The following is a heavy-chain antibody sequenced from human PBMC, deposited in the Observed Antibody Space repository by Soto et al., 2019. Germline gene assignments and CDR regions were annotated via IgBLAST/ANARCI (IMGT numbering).Heavy chain of an antibody. J-gene: IGHJ6*02. Sequence: ASVKVSCKASGYTFTSYYMHWVRQAPGQGLEWMGWISAYNGNTNYAQKLQGRVTMTTDTSTSTAYMELSSLRSEDTAVYYCARDRYSYYDFWSGSLPYYYFGMDVWGQGTTVTVSS. CDR1: GYTFTSYY. D-gene: IGHD3-3*01. CDR3: ARDRYSYYDFWSGSLPYYYFGMDV. V-gene: IGHV1-18*04. CDR2: ISAYNGNT.